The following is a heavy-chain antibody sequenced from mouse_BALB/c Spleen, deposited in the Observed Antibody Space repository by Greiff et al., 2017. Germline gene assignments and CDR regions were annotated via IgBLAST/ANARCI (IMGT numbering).Heavy chain of an antibody. CDR3: GQGGVRQEYAMDY. Sequence: VQLQQSGPELVKPGASVMVSCKASGYSFTDYNMYWVKQSHGKSLEWIGYIDPYNGGTSYNQKFTGKATLTVDKSSSTAFMHLNSLTSEDSAVYNCGQGGVRQEYAMDYWGQGTTVTVSS. CDR2: IDPYNGGT. CDR1: GYSFTDYN. J-gene: IGHJ4*01. V-gene: IGHV1S135*01. D-gene: IGHD2-14*01.